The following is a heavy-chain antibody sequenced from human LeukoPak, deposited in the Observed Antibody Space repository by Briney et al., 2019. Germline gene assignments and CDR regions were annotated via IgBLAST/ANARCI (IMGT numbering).Heavy chain of an antibody. J-gene: IGHJ5*02. CDR3: AKNSGRGWFDP. CDR2: ISYDGSNK. Sequence: GGSLRLSCAASGFTFSSYGMHWVRHAPGKGLEWVAVISYDGSNKYYADSVKGRFTISRDNSKNTLYLQMNSLRAEDTAVYYRAKNSGRGWFDPWGQGTLVTVSS. V-gene: IGHV3-30*18. D-gene: IGHD3-10*01. CDR1: GFTFSSYG.